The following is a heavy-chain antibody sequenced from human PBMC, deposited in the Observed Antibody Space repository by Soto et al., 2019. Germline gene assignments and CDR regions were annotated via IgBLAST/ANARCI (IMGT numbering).Heavy chain of an antibody. Sequence: GSLRLSCAVSGFTFSSYGMHWVRQAPGKGLEWIGEINHSGSTNYNPSLKSRVTISVDTSKNQFSLKLSSVTAADTAVYYCARGRIGSALRNCSGGSCYSGVGNAFDIWGQGTMVTISS. CDR1: GFTFSSYG. V-gene: IGHV4-34*01. CDR2: INHSGST. J-gene: IGHJ3*02. D-gene: IGHD2-15*01. CDR3: ARGRIGSALRNCSGGSCYSGVGNAFDI.